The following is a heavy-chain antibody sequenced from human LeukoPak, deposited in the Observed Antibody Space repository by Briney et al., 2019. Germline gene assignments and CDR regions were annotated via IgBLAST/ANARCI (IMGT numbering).Heavy chain of an antibody. V-gene: IGHV1-2*02. CDR3: ARDQGAGTDRFWMNYYYGMDV. Sequence: ASVKVSCKASGYTFTGYYMHWVRQAPGQGLEWMGWINPNSGGTNYAQKFQGRVTMTRDTSISTAYMGLSRLRSDDTAVYYCARDQGAGTDRFWMNYYYGMDVWGQGTTVTVSS. D-gene: IGHD6-13*01. J-gene: IGHJ6*02. CDR1: GYTFTGYY. CDR2: INPNSGGT.